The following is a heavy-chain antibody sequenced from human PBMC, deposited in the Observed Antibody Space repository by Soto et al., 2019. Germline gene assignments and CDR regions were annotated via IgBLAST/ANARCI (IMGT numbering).Heavy chain of an antibody. CDR2: TSYDGTNK. V-gene: IGHV3-30*19. J-gene: IGHJ4*02. Sequence: QVQLVESGGGVVQPGTSLRLSCVGSGFTFRSFVIHWVRQAPGRGLEWVAPTSYDGTNKYFGDSVKGRFTISRDNSRNTVDLQMDSLRLEDTALYYCARWGTTGGLDVWGQGTLVSVSS. CDR3: ARWGTTGGLDV. CDR1: GFTFRSFV. D-gene: IGHD3-16*01.